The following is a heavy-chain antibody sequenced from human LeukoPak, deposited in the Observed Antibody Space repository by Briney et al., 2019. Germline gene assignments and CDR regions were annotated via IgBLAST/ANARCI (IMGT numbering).Heavy chain of an antibody. CDR1: GGSISSYY. D-gene: IGHD2-15*01. Sequence: SETLSLTCTFSGGSISSYYWSWIRQPAGKGLEWIGRIHNSGSTNYNPSLKSRVTMSVDTSKNQFSLKLSSVTAADTAVYYCARTTEGYCRGRSCYSYYYYMDVWGKGTTVTVSS. J-gene: IGHJ6*03. CDR2: IHNSGST. V-gene: IGHV4-4*07. CDR3: ARTTEGYCRGRSCYSYYYYMDV.